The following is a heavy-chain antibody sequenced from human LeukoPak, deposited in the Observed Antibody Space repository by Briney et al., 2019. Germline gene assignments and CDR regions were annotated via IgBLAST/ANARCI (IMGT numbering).Heavy chain of an antibody. CDR1: GASIRTSTYY. J-gene: IGHJ5*02. V-gene: IGHV4-39*01. Sequence: SETLSLTCTVSGASIRTSTYYWGWLRQPPGKGLEWIGSVYSSGSPYYNPSFKRRLTISVDASKNQISLRLRSVTASDTAVYYCATNKTMMTAAGMFDPWGPGTLVTVSS. D-gene: IGHD3-22*01. CDR2: VYSSGSP. CDR3: ATNKTMMTAAGMFDP.